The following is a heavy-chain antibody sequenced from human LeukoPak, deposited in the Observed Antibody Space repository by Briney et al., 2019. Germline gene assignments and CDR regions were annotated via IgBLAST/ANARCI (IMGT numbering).Heavy chain of an antibody. CDR2: ISGSGAST. V-gene: IGHV3-23*01. J-gene: IGHJ3*02. Sequence: GGSLRLSCAASGFTFSSYAMNWARQAPGKGLEWVSAISGSGASTYYADSVKGRFTISRDNAKNTLYLQMNSLRAEDTAVYYCARDPYCTNGVCSPNRDAFDIWGQGTMVTVSS. D-gene: IGHD2-8*01. CDR1: GFTFSSYA. CDR3: ARDPYCTNGVCSPNRDAFDI.